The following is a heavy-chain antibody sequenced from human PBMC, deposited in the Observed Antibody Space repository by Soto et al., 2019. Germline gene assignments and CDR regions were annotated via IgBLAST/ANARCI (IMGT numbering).Heavy chain of an antibody. CDR2: IRGSGGGT. CDR3: AKGEAAAVSSYFDY. V-gene: IGHV3-23*01. D-gene: IGHD6-13*01. CDR1: GFTFSSYG. J-gene: IGHJ4*02. Sequence: PGGSLRLSCAASGFTFSSYGMTWVRQAPGKGLEWLSSIRGSGGGTTYADSVQGRFTISRDNSKNTLYLQMKSLRADHTAVYYCAKGEAAAVSSYFDYWGQGTLVTVS.